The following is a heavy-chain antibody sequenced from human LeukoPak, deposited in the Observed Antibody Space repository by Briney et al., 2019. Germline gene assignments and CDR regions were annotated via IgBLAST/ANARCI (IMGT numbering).Heavy chain of an antibody. D-gene: IGHD3-10*01. J-gene: IGHJ6*02. V-gene: IGHV1-46*01. Sequence: ASVKVSCKASGYTFTSYYMHWVRQAPGQGLEWMGIINPSGGSTSYAQKFQGRVTMTRDTSTSTVYMELSSLRSEDTAVYYCARALPYGSGSYRHGYYYYGMDVWGQGTTVTVSS. CDR3: ARALPYGSGSYRHGYYYYGMDV. CDR1: GYTFTSYY. CDR2: INPSGGST.